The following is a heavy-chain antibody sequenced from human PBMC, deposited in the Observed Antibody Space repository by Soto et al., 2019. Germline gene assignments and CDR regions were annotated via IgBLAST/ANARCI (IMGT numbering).Heavy chain of an antibody. J-gene: IGHJ4*02. CDR3: ASTTYYSASGSYGLFDY. V-gene: IGHV3-66*01. CDR2: IYTDVTT. Sequence: EVQLVESGGGLVQPGGSLRLYCAASGLTVSGNYMSWVRQAPGKGLEWVSVIYTDVTTGYADSLKGRFTISRDNFQNTLYIQLNSLRAEDTAVYSCASTTYYSASGSYGLFDYWGQGTLVTVSS. CDR1: GLTVSGNY. D-gene: IGHD3-10*01.